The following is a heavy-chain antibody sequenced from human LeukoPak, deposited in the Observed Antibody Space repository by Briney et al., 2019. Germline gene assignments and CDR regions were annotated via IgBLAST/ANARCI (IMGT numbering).Heavy chain of an antibody. CDR3: ARSGLISFLVAVGATTLDY. V-gene: IGHV1-46*01. CDR1: GYTFTSYY. Sequence: ASVQVSCKASGYTFTSYYMHWVRQAPGQGLEWMGIINPSGGSTSYAQKFQGRVTMTRDTSTSTVYMELSSLRSEDTGVDYCARSGLISFLVAVGATTLDYWGQGTLVTVSS. CDR2: INPSGGST. J-gene: IGHJ4*02. D-gene: IGHD1-26*01.